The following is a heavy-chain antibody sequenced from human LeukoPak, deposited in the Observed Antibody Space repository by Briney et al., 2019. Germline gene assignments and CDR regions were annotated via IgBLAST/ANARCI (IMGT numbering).Heavy chain of an antibody. J-gene: IGHJ4*02. V-gene: IGHV4-59*12. CDR1: GVSITSYY. D-gene: IGHD7-27*01. CDR2: FSNSGTN. Sequence: SETLSLTCTVSGVSITSYYWSWVRQSPGRGPEWIGYFSNSGTNNYNPSLKGRVTMSVDTSKNQFSLKLSSVTAADTAVYYCARGSNWGDYWGQGTLVTVSS. CDR3: ARGSNWGDY.